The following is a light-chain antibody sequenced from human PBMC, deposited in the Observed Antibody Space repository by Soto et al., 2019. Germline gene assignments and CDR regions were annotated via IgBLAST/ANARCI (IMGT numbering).Light chain of an antibody. J-gene: IGKJ4*01. Sequence: EIVLTQSPATLSLSPGERATLSCRASQSVTSYLDWYQQKPGQPPRLLIYGASSGPSGIPPRFSGSGSGTEFTLPISRLEPEEFAVYYCQQRVSWPLTFGGGTKVQIK. CDR3: QQRVSWPLT. CDR2: GAS. CDR1: QSVTSY. V-gene: IGKV3-11*01.